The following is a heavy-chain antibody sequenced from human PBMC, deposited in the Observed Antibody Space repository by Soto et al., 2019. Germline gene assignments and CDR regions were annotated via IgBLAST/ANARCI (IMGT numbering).Heavy chain of an antibody. J-gene: IGHJ6*02. D-gene: IGHD6-13*01. CDR2: ISYDGSNK. Sequence: QVQLVESGGGVVQPGRSLRLSCAASGFTFSSYGMHWVRQAPGKGLEWVAVISYDGSNKYYADSVKGRFTISRDNFKNTLYLQMNSLRAEDTAVYYCAKDGRQQLVPRIYYRMDVWGQVTTVTVSS. CDR1: GFTFSSYG. V-gene: IGHV3-30*18. CDR3: AKDGRQQLVPRIYYRMDV.